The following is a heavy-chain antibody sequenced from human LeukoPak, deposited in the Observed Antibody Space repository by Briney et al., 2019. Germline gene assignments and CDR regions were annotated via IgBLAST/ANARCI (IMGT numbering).Heavy chain of an antibody. CDR1: ELTFSGYW. J-gene: IGHJ4*02. CDR3: ARDGHSSGSFDY. D-gene: IGHD3-10*01. Sequence: GGSLRLSCVASELTFSGYWMNWVRQAPGKGLQWVGNIRQDGGQTHYSDSVKGRFTVSRDNTKKSLYLQMNSPRPEDTAVYYCARDGHSSGSFDYWGQGTLVTVSS. CDR2: IRQDGGQT. V-gene: IGHV3-7*01.